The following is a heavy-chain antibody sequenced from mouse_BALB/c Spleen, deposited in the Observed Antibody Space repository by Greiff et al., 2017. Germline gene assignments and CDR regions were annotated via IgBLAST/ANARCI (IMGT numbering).Heavy chain of an antibody. CDR3: ARRDYGSSYGDFDY. CDR2: ISSGGST. CDR1: GFTFSSYA. D-gene: IGHD1-1*01. Sequence: EVMLVESGGGLVKPGGSLKLSCAASGFTFSSYAMSWVRQTPEKRLEWVASISSGGSTYYPDSVKGRFTISRDNARNILYLQMSSLRSEDTAMYYCARRDYGSSYGDFDYWGQGTTLTVSS. V-gene: IGHV5-6-5*01. J-gene: IGHJ2*01.